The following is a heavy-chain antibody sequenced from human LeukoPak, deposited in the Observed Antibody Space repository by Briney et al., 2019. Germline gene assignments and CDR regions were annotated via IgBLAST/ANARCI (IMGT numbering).Heavy chain of an antibody. CDR3: ARVGALYDSSGYFTLTSFIDY. V-gene: IGHV4-34*09. CDR2: INHSGST. Sequence: PSETLSLTCAVYGVSFSGYYWSWIRQPPGKGLEWIGEINHSGSTNYNPSLKSRVTISVDTSKNQFSLKLSSVTAADTAVYYCARVGALYDSSGYFTLTSFIDYWGQGTLVTVSS. CDR1: GVSFSGYY. J-gene: IGHJ4*02. D-gene: IGHD3-22*01.